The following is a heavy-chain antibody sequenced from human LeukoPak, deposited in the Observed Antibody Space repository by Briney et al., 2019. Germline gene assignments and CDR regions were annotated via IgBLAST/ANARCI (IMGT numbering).Heavy chain of an antibody. CDR3: ARLYYYDSSGYDDDY. V-gene: IGHV1-69*01. CDR1: GGTLSSYA. D-gene: IGHD3-22*01. CDR2: IIPIFGTA. J-gene: IGHJ4*02. Sequence: SVKVSCKASGGTLSSYAISWVRRAPGQGLEWMGGIIPIFGTANYAQKFQGRVTITADESTSTAYMELSSLRSEDTAVYYCARLYYYDSSGYDDDYWGQGTLVTVSS.